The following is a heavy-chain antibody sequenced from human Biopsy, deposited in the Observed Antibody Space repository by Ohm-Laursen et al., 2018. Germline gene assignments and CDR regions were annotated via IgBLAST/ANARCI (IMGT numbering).Heavy chain of an antibody. CDR2: IYSSGGT. CDR1: GGSIISYY. J-gene: IGHJ5*02. V-gene: IGHV4-4*07. CDR3: ARGDYFDSNGYFWFDP. D-gene: IGHD3-22*01. Sequence: GTLSLTCTVSGGSIISYYWNWIRQPAGKGLEWIGRIYSSGGTKYNPSLKSRVTMSVDTSKKQLSLKVRSVTAADTAVYYCARGDYFDSNGYFWFDPWGQGTLVTVSS.